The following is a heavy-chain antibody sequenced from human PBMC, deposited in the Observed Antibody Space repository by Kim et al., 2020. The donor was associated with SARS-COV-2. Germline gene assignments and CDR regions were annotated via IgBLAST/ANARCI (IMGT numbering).Heavy chain of an antibody. CDR2: GGSN. CDR3: ARDALLIY. D-gene: IGHD1-26*01. V-gene: IGHV3-53*01. J-gene: IGHJ4*02. Sequence: GGSNQYADSGRGRFTISRDNSKNTLYLHMNSLRVEDTAVYFCARDALLIYWGQGTLVTVSS.